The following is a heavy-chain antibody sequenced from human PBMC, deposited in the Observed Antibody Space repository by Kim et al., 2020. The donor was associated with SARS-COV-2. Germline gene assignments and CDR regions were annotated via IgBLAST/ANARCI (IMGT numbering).Heavy chain of an antibody. J-gene: IGHJ6*04. CDR1: GFTFSSSW. CDR3: AGEWGYCSSTSCDRSRYYYYYGMEL. V-gene: IGHV3-7*03. CDR2: IKQDGSER. D-gene: IGHD2-2*01. Sequence: GGSLRLSCVASGFTFSSSWMSWVRQAPGKGLEWVANIKQDGSERYYVDSVKGRFTISRDNAKNALYLQMNSLRVEDTAVYYCAGEWGYCSSTSCDRSRYYYYYGMELWGKGKTVTASS.